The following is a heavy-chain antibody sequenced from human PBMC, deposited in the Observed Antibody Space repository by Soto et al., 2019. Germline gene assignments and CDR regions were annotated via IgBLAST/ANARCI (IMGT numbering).Heavy chain of an antibody. Sequence: QVQLVQSGAEVKKPGASVKVSCKTSGYIFNNYAISWVRQAPGQGLEWMGWLNVNNGNTKFAEKVQGRLTMTTDTSTSTAYMELRNLRSDDTAVYYCARDLSSGWFDHWGQGTLVTVSS. CDR2: LNVNNGNT. V-gene: IGHV1-18*01. J-gene: IGHJ5*02. D-gene: IGHD6-19*01. CDR1: GYIFNNYA. CDR3: ARDLSSGWFDH.